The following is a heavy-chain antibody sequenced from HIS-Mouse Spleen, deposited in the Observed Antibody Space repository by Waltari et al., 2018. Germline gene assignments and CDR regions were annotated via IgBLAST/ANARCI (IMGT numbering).Heavy chain of an antibody. J-gene: IGHJ2*01. D-gene: IGHD6-13*01. CDR1: GGSISSSSYY. V-gene: IGHV4-39*07. Sequence: QLQLQESGPGLVKPSETLSLTCPVSGGSISSSSYYRCRIRQPPGKGLEWIGSIYYSGSTYYNPSLKSRVTISVDTSKNQFSLKLSSVTAADTAVYYCAREIPYSSSWYDWYFDLWGRGTLVTVSS. CDR2: IYYSGST. CDR3: AREIPYSSSWYDWYFDL.